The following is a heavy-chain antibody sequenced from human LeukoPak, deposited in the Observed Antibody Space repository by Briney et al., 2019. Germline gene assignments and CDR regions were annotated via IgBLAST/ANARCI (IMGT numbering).Heavy chain of an antibody. CDR3: ARDERWIQFNY. CDR1: GFTFSSYW. V-gene: IGHV3-7*03. J-gene: IGHJ4*02. Sequence: PGGSLRLSCAASGFTFSSYWMSWVRQAPGKGLEWVANIKQDGSEKYYVDSVKGRFTISRDNAKDSLYLQINSLRAGDTAIYYCARDERWIQFNYWGQGTLVTVSS. CDR2: IKQDGSEK. D-gene: IGHD5-18*01.